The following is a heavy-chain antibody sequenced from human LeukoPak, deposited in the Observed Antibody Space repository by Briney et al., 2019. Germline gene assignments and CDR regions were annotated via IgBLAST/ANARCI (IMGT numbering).Heavy chain of an antibody. CDR2: IKQDGSEK. D-gene: IGHD3-10*01. Sequence: GGSLRLSCAASGFTFSSYWMSWVRQAPGKGLEWVANIKQDGSEKYYVDSVKGRFTISRDNAKNSLYLQMNSLRAEDTAVFYCASNTITGYYYGMDVWGQGTTVTVSS. CDR1: GFTFSSYW. CDR3: ASNTITGYYYGMDV. V-gene: IGHV3-7*01. J-gene: IGHJ6*02.